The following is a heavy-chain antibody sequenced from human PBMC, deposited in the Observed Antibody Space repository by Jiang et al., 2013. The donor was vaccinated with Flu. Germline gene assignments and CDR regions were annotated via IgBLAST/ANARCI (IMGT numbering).Heavy chain of an antibody. CDR2: TYYRSKWYN. CDR1: A. CDR3: ARAPGLSNWNYDY. V-gene: IGHV6-1*01. Sequence: AWNWIRQSPSRGLEWLGRTYYRSKWYNDYAVSVKSRITINPDTSKNQFSLQLNSVTPEDTAVYYCARAPGLSNWNYDYWGQGTLVTVSS. D-gene: IGHD1-7*01. J-gene: IGHJ4*02.